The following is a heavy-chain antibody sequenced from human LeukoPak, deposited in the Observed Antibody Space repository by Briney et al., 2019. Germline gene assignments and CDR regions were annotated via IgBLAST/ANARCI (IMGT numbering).Heavy chain of an antibody. J-gene: IGHJ4*02. CDR1: GFTFSSYW. CDR3: AREVPGSSGLAY. CDR2: MNQDGSEK. V-gene: IGHV3-7*01. Sequence: GGSLRLSCAASGFTFSSYWMSWVRQAPGKGLEWVANMNQDGSEKYYVDSVKGRFTISRDNAKNSLYLQMNSLRVEDTAMYYCAREVPGSSGLAYWGQGTLVTVSS. D-gene: IGHD6-19*01.